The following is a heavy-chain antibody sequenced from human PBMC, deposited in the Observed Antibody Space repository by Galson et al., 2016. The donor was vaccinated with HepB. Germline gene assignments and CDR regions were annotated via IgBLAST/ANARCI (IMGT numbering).Heavy chain of an antibody. D-gene: IGHD1-14*01. CDR3: ASAFCYGITCHIDY. CDR1: GFTFSHRA. J-gene: IGHJ4*02. CDR2: IGDDGGTT. V-gene: IGHV3-23*01. Sequence: SLRLSCAASGFTFSHRAMNWVRQAPGKGLDWVSGIGDDGGTTYYADSVKGRFIISRDNSKNTLYLRMNSLRVGDTALYYCASAFCYGITCHIDYWGQGTRVTVSS.